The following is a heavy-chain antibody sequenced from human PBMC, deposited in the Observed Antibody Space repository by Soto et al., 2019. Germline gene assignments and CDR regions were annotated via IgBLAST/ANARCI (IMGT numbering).Heavy chain of an antibody. D-gene: IGHD3-3*01. J-gene: IGHJ4*02. Sequence: VGSLRHSCEASRLTVSMYAMHWVRQAPGQGLEWVAVISEDGDNQYYGDSVKGRCTISRDTSQNTLHLQLNSVRVEDTAIYYCVRAMQYYDLWHGYYGIFDSWGQGTLVTVSS. CDR2: ISEDGDNQ. CDR3: VRAMQYYDLWHGYYGIFDS. CDR1: RLTVSMYA. V-gene: IGHV3-30*03.